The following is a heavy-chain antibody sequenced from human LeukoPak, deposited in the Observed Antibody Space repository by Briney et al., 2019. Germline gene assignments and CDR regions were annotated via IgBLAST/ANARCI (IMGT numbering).Heavy chain of an antibody. CDR3: AKDTGQLR. CDR2: ISDSGIGT. D-gene: IGHD2-2*01. V-gene: IGHV3-23*01. J-gene: IGHJ4*02. Sequence: GGSLRLSCAASGFTFSSFGMSWVRQAPGKGLEWVSAISDSGIGTYFADSVKGRFTISRDNSKNTLYLQMNSLRAEDTAVYYCAKDTGQLRWGQGTLVTVSS. CDR1: GFTFSSFG.